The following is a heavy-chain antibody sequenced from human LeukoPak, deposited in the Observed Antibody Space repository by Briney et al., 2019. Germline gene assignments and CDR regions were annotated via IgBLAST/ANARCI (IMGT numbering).Heavy chain of an antibody. CDR3: AKELSGYSYGLDDAFDI. CDR2: ISGSGGST. D-gene: IGHD5-18*01. J-gene: IGHJ3*02. CDR1: GFTFSSYA. V-gene: IGHV3-23*01. Sequence: GGSLRLSCAASGFTFSSYAMSWVRQAPGKGLEWVSAISGSGGSTYYADSVKGRFTISRDNSKNTLYLQMNSLRAEDTAVYYCAKELSGYSYGLDDAFDIWGQGTMVTVSS.